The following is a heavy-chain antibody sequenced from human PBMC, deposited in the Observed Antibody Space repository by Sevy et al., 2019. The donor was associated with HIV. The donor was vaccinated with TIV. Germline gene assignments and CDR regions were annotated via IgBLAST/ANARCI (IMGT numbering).Heavy chain of an antibody. V-gene: IGHV3-23*01. Sequence: GGSLRLSCAPSGFTFSTYAMNWVRQAPGKGLEWVSSIGGSGRYTYYADSVEGRFTISRDNSKNMPYLQMNSLRVADTAVYYWAKGYCSGGTCPRDYYYYGMDVWGQGTTVTVSS. D-gene: IGHD2-15*01. CDR3: AKGYCSGGTCPRDYYYYGMDV. J-gene: IGHJ6*02. CDR1: GFTFSTYA. CDR2: IGGSGRYT.